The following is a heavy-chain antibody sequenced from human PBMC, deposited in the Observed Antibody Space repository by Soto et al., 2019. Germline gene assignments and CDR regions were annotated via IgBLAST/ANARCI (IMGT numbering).Heavy chain of an antibody. J-gene: IGHJ6*03. Sequence: EVQLVESGGGLVQPGGSLRLSCAASGFTFSSYWMHWVRQAPGKGLVWVSRINSDGSSTSYADSVKGRFTISRDNGKNTLYLQMNSLRAEDTAVYYCAREPYYDFWSGYSNYYYMDVRGKGTTVTVSS. CDR2: INSDGSST. CDR1: GFTFSSYW. V-gene: IGHV3-74*01. D-gene: IGHD3-3*01. CDR3: AREPYYDFWSGYSNYYYMDV.